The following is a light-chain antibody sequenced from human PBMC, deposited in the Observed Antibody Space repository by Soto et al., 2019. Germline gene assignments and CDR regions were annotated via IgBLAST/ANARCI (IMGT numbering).Light chain of an antibody. CDR1: QGISTN. Sequence: DIQMTQSASSLSAPVGDRVTITCRASQGISTNLAWYQQEPWKAPKLLMYASSTLQSRVPSRFSGSGSGTDFTLTINSLQTEDVATYYCQNFNSAPPLTFGGGTKVEIK. V-gene: IGKV1-27*01. CDR3: QNFNSAPPLT. CDR2: ASS. J-gene: IGKJ4*01.